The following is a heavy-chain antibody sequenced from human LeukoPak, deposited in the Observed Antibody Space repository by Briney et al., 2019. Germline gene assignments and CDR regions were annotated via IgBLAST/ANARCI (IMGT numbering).Heavy chain of an antibody. Sequence: SETLSLTCTVSDGSISAYYWSWIRQTPGKGLEWIGYVYHSAGSTYNPALRGRVTISMDTSENQSSLKMRSVSAADTAVYYCARVGSYDSSGYYFDYWGQGTQVTVSS. V-gene: IGHV4-59*01. CDR2: VYHSAGS. J-gene: IGHJ4*02. CDR3: ARVGSYDSSGYYFDY. D-gene: IGHD3-22*01. CDR1: DGSISAYY.